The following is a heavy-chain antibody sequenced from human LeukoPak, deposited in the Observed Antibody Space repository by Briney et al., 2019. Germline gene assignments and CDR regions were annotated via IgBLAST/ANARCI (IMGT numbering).Heavy chain of an antibody. D-gene: IGHD3-22*01. V-gene: IGHV4-59*01. CDR3: ASSYYDSSGYYLRAFDI. CDR1: GGSISSYY. CDR2: IYYSGST. Sequence: SETLSLTCTVSGGSISSYYWSWIRQPPGKGLEWIGYIYYSGSTNYNPSLKSRVTISVDTSKNQFSLKLSSVTAADTAVYYWASSYYDSSGYYLRAFDIWGQGTMVTVSS. J-gene: IGHJ3*02.